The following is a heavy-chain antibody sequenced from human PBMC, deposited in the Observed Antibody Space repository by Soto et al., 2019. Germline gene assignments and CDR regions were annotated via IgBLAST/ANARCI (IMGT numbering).Heavy chain of an antibody. CDR3: ARIVIVPAAIPPLAHGMDV. V-gene: IGHV1-69*06. Sequence: QVQLVQSGAEVRKPGSSVKVSCKTSGGTFTRFAISWVRQAPGQGLEWMGGIITIFGTANYGQQFQGRVTITADKSTSIAYMELSSLRSEDTAVYYCARIVIVPAAIPPLAHGMDVWGQGTTVTVSS. J-gene: IGHJ6*02. CDR2: IITIFGTA. CDR1: GGTFTRFA. D-gene: IGHD2-2*01.